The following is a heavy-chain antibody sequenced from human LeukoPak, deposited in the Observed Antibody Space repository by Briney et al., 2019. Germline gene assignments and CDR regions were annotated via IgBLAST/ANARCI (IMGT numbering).Heavy chain of an antibody. D-gene: IGHD4-23*01. CDR2: GYHRGSI. Sequence: PSETLSLTCSVSGYSISSGYFWGWIRQPPGKGLEWLGSGYHRGSIHYDPSLKSRVTISLDTSKNHFSLQLNSVTAADTAVYYCARGTTTVVTGYFDYWGQGTLVTVSS. CDR1: GYSISSGYF. J-gene: IGHJ4*02. CDR3: ARGTTTVVTGYFDY. V-gene: IGHV4-38-2*02.